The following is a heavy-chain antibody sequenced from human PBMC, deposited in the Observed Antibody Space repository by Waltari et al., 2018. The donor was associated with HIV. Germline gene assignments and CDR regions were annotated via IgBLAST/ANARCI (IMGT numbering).Heavy chain of an antibody. D-gene: IGHD4-17*01. CDR3: AKTVPTVTSIFEGLDV. Sequence: QLLESGGGLVKPEGSLRLSCVASGFTFNTFPLNWVRQAPGKGLEWLSSISGSGGNKYYADSVKGRISISRENSQNTVYLQINSLRVDDTATYYCAKTVPTVTSIFEGLDVWGQGAMVIVSS. J-gene: IGHJ3*01. CDR1: GFTFNTFP. CDR2: ISGSGGNK. V-gene: IGHV3-23*01.